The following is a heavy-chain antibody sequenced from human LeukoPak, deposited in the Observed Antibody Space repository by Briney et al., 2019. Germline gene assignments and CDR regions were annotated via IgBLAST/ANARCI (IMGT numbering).Heavy chain of an antibody. D-gene: IGHD3-9*01. V-gene: IGHV3-21*01. J-gene: IGHJ4*02. CDR1: GFTFSSYS. CDR3: ARGHLDYDTLTGYSY. CDR2: ISSSSSYI. Sequence: GGSLRLSCAASGFTFSSYSMNWVRQAPGKGLEWVSSISSSSSYIYYADSVKGRFTISRDNAKNSLYLQMNSLRAEDTAVYYCARGHLDYDTLTGYSYWGQGTLVTVSS.